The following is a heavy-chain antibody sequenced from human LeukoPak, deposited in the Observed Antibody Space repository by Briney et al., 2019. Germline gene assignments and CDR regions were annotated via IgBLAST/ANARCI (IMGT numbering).Heavy chain of an antibody. J-gene: IGHJ3*02. Sequence: GASVKVSCKVSGGTFSSYAISWVRQAPGQGLEWMGGIIPIFGTANYAQKFQGRVTITADESTSTAYMELSSLRSEDTAVYYCARERTDAFDIWGQGTMVTVSS. CDR1: GGTFSSYA. CDR2: IIPIFGTA. CDR3: ARERTDAFDI. V-gene: IGHV1-69*13.